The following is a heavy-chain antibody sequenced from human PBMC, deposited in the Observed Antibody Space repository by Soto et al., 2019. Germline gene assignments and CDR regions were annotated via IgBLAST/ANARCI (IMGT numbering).Heavy chain of an antibody. CDR3: ARERGGVPSYYGMDV. Sequence: ASVKVSCKASGYTFTSYYMHWVRQAPGQGLEWMGIINPSGGSTSYAQKFQGRVTMTRDTSTSTVYMGLSSLRSEDTAVYYCARERGGVPSYYGMDVWGQGTTVTVSS. CDR1: GYTFTSYY. CDR2: INPSGGST. V-gene: IGHV1-46*01. D-gene: IGHD3-16*01. J-gene: IGHJ6*02.